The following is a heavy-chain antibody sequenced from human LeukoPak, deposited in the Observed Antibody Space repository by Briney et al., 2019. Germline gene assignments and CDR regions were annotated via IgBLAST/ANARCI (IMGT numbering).Heavy chain of an antibody. Sequence: SETLSLTCTVSGGSISSSSYYWGWIRQPPGKGLEWIGSIYYSGSTNYNPSLKSRVTISVDTSKNQFSLKLSSVTAADTAVYYCASRYDFWSGYPPRNPHFDYWGQGTLVTVSS. V-gene: IGHV4-39*07. CDR3: ASRYDFWSGYPPRNPHFDY. CDR2: IYYSGST. CDR1: GGSISSSSYY. D-gene: IGHD3-3*01. J-gene: IGHJ4*02.